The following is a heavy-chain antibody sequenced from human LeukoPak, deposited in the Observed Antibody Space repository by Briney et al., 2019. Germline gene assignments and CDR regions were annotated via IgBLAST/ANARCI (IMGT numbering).Heavy chain of an antibody. V-gene: IGHV3-21*01. J-gene: IGHJ4*02. D-gene: IGHD3-3*01. CDR3: ARDYIAYDPLDY. CDR2: ISSSSTYI. Sequence: GGSLRLSCAASGFTFSSYNMNWVRQAPGKGLEWVSSISSSSTYIYYTDSVRGRFTISRDNAKNTLYLQMNSLRAEDTAVYWCARDYIAYDPLDYWGQGTLVTVSS. CDR1: GFTFSSYN.